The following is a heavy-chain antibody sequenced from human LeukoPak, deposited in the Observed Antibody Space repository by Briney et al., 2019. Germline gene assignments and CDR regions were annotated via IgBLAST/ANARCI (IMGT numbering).Heavy chain of an antibody. CDR2: ISSSGTYT. CDR3: ARAIGYCSGGRCYSDY. CDR1: GFSFSDYY. V-gene: IGHV3-11*06. Sequence: GGSLRLSCAASGFSFSDYYMTWIRQAPGKGLEWVSYISSSGTYTNYADSVKGRFTISRDNAKNSLYLQMNSLRAEDTAVYYCARAIGYCSGGRCYSDYWGQGTLVTVSS. J-gene: IGHJ4*02. D-gene: IGHD2-15*01.